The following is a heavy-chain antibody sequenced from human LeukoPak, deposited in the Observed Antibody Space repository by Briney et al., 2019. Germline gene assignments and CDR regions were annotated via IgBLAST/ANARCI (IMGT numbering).Heavy chain of an antibody. CDR1: GGTFSSYA. Sequence: SVKVSCKASGGTFSSYAISWVRQAPGQGLEWMGGIIPIFGTANYAQKFQGRVTITADESTSTAYMELSSLRSEDTAVYYCARGPDSSGYYTYYYYGMDVWGQGTTVTVSS. CDR2: IIPIFGTA. V-gene: IGHV1-69*01. CDR3: ARGPDSSGYYTYYYYGMDV. J-gene: IGHJ6*02. D-gene: IGHD3-22*01.